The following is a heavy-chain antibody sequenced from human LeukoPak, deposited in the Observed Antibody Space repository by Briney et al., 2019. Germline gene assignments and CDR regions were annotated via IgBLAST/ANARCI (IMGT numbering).Heavy chain of an antibody. CDR3: ARDLPDLTYSYDSSGLDY. V-gene: IGHV1-18*01. D-gene: IGHD3-22*01. CDR1: GYTFTNYG. Sequence: ASVKVSCKDSGYTFTNYGISWVRQAPGQGLEWMGWISAYNGDTNYAQMLQGRVTLTTDASTNTAYMELRSLRSDDTAVYYCARDLPDLTYSYDSSGLDYWGQGTLVTVST. CDR2: ISAYNGDT. J-gene: IGHJ4*02.